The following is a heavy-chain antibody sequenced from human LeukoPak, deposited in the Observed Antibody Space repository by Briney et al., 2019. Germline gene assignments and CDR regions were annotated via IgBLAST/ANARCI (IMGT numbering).Heavy chain of an antibody. J-gene: IGHJ4*02. Sequence: PSETLSLSCTVSGGSISSGTNYWGWLRQPPGKGLEWIGSISYSATTSYNPSLNSRATISVDTSKNQRSLKLRPVTAADAAVYYCARRGDCSGQASLVTVSS. V-gene: IGHV4-39*01. CDR3: ARRGDC. CDR2: ISYSATT. CDR1: GGSISSGTNY. D-gene: IGHD3-16*01.